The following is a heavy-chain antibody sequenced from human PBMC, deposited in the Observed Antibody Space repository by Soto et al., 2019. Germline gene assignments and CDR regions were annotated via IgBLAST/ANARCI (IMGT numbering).Heavy chain of an antibody. Sequence: QVQLEVSGGGVVQPGRSLRLSCSASGFTLSNYAMHWVRQAPGKGLEWLAGLSDDGRRQFYADSMQGRFTISRDTSKNTLYLQMTSLRPEHTAVYFCGTEQISGHNRTAHYWGQGTLVTVSS. CDR3: GTEQISGHNRTAHY. D-gene: IGHD2-15*01. J-gene: IGHJ4*02. CDR2: LSDDGRRQ. V-gene: IGHV3-30*14. CDR1: GFTLSNYA.